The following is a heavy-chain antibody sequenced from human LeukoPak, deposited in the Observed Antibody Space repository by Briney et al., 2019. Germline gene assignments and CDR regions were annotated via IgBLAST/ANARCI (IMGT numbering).Heavy chain of an antibody. CDR3: ARAGGPLNWFDP. J-gene: IGHJ5*02. V-gene: IGHV4-34*01. CDR1: GGSFSGYY. D-gene: IGHD2-8*02. Sequence: PSETLSLTCAVYGGSFSGYYWSWIRQPPGKGLEWIGEINHSGSTNYNPSLKSRVIISVGTSKNQFSLKLSSVTAADTAVYYCARAGGPLNWFDPWGQGTLVTVSS. CDR2: INHSGST.